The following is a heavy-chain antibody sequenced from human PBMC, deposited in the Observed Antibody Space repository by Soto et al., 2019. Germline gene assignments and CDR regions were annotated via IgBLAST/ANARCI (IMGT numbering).Heavy chain of an antibody. CDR3: AKVSMITFGGVIVTYYGMDG. Sequence: EVQLLESGGGLVQPGGSLRLSCAASGFTFSSYAMSWVRQAPGKGLEWVSAISGSGGSTYYADSVKGRFTISRDNSKNTLYLQMNSLRAEDTAVYYCAKVSMITFGGVIVTYYGMDGWGQGTTVTVSS. D-gene: IGHD3-16*02. CDR1: GFTFSSYA. CDR2: ISGSGGST. J-gene: IGHJ6*02. V-gene: IGHV3-23*01.